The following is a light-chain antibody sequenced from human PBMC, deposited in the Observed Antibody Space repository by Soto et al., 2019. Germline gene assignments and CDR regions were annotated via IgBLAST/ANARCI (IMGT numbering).Light chain of an antibody. V-gene: IGKV1-5*03. Sequence: DIQMTQSPTTLSASVGDRVTITCRASQSISSWLAWYQQKPGKAPKLLIYKASSLESGVPSRFSGSGSGTDFTLTISSLQPDDVATYYCQNYNSYIIIFGGGTTGDIK. J-gene: IGKJ4*01. CDR2: KAS. CDR1: QSISSW. CDR3: QNYNSYIII.